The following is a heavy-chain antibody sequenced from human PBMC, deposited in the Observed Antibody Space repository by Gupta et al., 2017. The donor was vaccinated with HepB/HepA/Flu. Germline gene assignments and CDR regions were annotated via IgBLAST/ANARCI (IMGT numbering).Heavy chain of an antibody. CDR2: IYYSGST. D-gene: IGHD3-3*01. Sequence: QLQLQESGPGLVKPSETLSLTCTVSGGSISSSSYYWGWIRPPPGKGLEWIGSIYYSGSTYYNPSLKSRVTISVDTSKNQFSLKLSSVTAADTAVYYCARHGGTHQLRFLEWFPSKYYFDYWGQGTLVTVSS. CDR1: GGSISSSSYY. J-gene: IGHJ4*02. CDR3: ARHGGTHQLRFLEWFPSKYYFDY. V-gene: IGHV4-39*01.